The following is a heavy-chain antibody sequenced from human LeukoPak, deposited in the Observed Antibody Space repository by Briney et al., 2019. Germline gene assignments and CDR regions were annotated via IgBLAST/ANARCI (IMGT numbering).Heavy chain of an antibody. CDR2: ISAYNGNT. Sequence: ASVKVSCKASGYTFTSYGISWVRQAPGQGLEWMGWISAYNGNTNYAQKLQGRVTMTTDTSTSTAYMELRSLRSDDTAVYYCARDEDPGYSCSWIDYWGQGTLVTVSS. CDR1: GYTFTSYG. J-gene: IGHJ4*02. V-gene: IGHV1-18*01. D-gene: IGHD6-13*01. CDR3: ARDEDPGYSCSWIDY.